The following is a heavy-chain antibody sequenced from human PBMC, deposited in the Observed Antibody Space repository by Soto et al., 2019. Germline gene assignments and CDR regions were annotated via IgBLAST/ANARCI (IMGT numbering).Heavy chain of an antibody. CDR3: ARIQKGSSWYEDDY. CDR2: ISAYNGNT. D-gene: IGHD6-13*01. CDR1: GFTLTSHG. V-gene: IGHV1-18*04. J-gene: IGHJ4*02. Sequence: ASVKGSCKASGFTLTSHGISRGRQAPGQGLEWMGWISAYNGNTNYAQKLQGRVTMTTDTSTSTAYMELRSLRSDDTAVYYCARIQKGSSWYEDDYWGQGTLVTVSS.